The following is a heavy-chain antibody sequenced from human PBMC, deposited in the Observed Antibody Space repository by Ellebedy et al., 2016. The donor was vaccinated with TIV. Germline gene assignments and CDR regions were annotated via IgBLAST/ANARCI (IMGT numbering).Heavy chain of an antibody. CDR3: ARGWFGRGMGV. CDR1: GDSVSTDIG. CDR2: TYYRSKWNN. J-gene: IGHJ6*02. D-gene: IGHD3-10*01. Sequence: SETLSLTCVISGDSVSTDIGWNWIRPSPSRGLEWLGRTYYRSKWNNDYAVSLKSRITINPDTPKNLFSLQLNSVTPGDTAVYYCARGWFGRGMGVWGQGTTVTVSS. V-gene: IGHV6-1*01.